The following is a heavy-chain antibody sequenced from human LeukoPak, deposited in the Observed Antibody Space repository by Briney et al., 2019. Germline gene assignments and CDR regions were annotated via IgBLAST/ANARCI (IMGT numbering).Heavy chain of an antibody. D-gene: IGHD2-2*01. V-gene: IGHV5-51*01. Sequence: GESLKISCKGSGYSFTSYWIGWVRQMPGKGLEWMGIIYPGDSDTRYSPSFQGQVTISADKSISTTYLQWSSLKASDTAMYYCARRQGCSSTSCPPDSWGQGTLVTVSS. CDR2: IYPGDSDT. J-gene: IGHJ4*02. CDR3: ARRQGCSSTSCPPDS. CDR1: GYSFTSYW.